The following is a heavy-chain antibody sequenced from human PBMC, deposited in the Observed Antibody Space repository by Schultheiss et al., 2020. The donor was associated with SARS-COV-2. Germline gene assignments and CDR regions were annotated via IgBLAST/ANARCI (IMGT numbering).Heavy chain of an antibody. D-gene: IGHD3-22*01. CDR1: GGSISSGGYY. Sequence: SETLSLTCTVSGGSISSGGYYWSWIRQHPGKGLEWIGYIYYSGSTYYNPSLKSRVTISVDTSKNQFSLKLSSVTAADTAVYYCARVNYYESSGYYDYWGQGTLVTVSS. J-gene: IGHJ4*02. CDR2: IYYSGST. CDR3: ARVNYYESSGYYDY. V-gene: IGHV4-31*03.